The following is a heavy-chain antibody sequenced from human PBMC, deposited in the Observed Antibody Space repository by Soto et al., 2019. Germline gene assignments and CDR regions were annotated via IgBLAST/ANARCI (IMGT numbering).Heavy chain of an antibody. V-gene: IGHV5-51*01. Sequence: PGESLKISCKGSGYSFISYWIGWVRQMPWKGLEWMGIIYPGDSDTRYSPSFQGQVTISADKSISTAYLQWSSLKASYTAMYYCARHSSEDSATIHFRYWGQGTLVTVSS. J-gene: IGHJ4*02. CDR2: IYPGDSDT. D-gene: IGHD1-1*01. CDR1: GYSFISYW. CDR3: ARHSSEDSATIHFRY.